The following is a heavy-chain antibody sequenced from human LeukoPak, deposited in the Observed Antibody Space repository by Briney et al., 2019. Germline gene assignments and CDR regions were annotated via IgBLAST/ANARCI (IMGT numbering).Heavy chain of an antibody. Sequence: SETLSLTSTVSGGSISSSSYYWGWIRQPPGKGLEWIGSIYYSGSTYYNPSLKSRVTISVDTSKNQFSLKLSSVTAADTAVYYCARGLDYYDSSGRFDYWGQGTLVTVSS. CDR1: GGSISSSSYY. CDR2: IYYSGST. V-gene: IGHV4-39*07. CDR3: ARGLDYYDSSGRFDY. J-gene: IGHJ4*02. D-gene: IGHD3-22*01.